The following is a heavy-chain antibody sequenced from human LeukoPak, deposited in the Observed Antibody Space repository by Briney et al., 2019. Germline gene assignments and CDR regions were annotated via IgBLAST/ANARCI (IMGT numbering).Heavy chain of an antibody. V-gene: IGHV3-23*01. Sequence: GGSLRLSCAASGFTFSSYAMSWVRQAPGKGLEWVSAISGSGGNTYYADSVKGRFTISRDNSRNTLYLQMNSLRVDDTAVYYCAKAASSSWPSYYYGMDVWGQGTTVTVSS. CDR1: GFTFSSYA. D-gene: IGHD6-13*01. CDR2: ISGSGGNT. CDR3: AKAASSSWPSYYYGMDV. J-gene: IGHJ6*02.